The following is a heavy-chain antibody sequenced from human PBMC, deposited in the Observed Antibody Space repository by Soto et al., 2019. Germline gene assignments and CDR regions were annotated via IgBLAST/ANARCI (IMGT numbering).Heavy chain of an antibody. CDR1: GGTFSSYT. Sequence: QVQLVQSGAEVKKPGSSVKVSCKASGGTFSSYTISWVRQAPGQGLEWMGRIIPILGIANYAQKFQGRVTITADKSTSTAYMELSSLRSEDTAVYYCARYDYGDYSDAFDIWGQGTMVTVS. D-gene: IGHD4-17*01. CDR3: ARYDYGDYSDAFDI. CDR2: IIPILGIA. V-gene: IGHV1-69*02. J-gene: IGHJ3*02.